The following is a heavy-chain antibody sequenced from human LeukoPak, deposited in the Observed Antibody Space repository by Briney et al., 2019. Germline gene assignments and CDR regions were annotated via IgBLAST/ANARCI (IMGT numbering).Heavy chain of an antibody. Sequence: SETLSLTCAVYGGSFSGYYWSWIRQPPGKGLEWIGEINHSGSTNYNPSLKSRVTISVDTSKNQISLKLSSVTAADTAVYYCARGRTPLLRAYYYYYYYMDVWGKGTTVTVSS. J-gene: IGHJ6*03. CDR3: ARGRTPLLRAYYYYYYYMDV. D-gene: IGHD2/OR15-2a*01. CDR2: INHSGST. CDR1: GGSFSGYY. V-gene: IGHV4-34*01.